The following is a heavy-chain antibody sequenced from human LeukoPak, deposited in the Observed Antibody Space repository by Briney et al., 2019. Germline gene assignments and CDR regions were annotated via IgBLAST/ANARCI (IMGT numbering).Heavy chain of an antibody. CDR1: GGSFSGYY. Sequence: SETLSLTCAVYGGSFSGYYWSWIRQPPGKGLEWIGDINHSGSTNYNPSLKSRVTISVDTSKNQFSLKLSSVTAADTAVYYCARAKPITIFGVVIIPDAFDIWGQGTMVTVSS. J-gene: IGHJ3*02. D-gene: IGHD3-3*01. CDR2: INHSGST. CDR3: ARAKPITIFGVVIIPDAFDI. V-gene: IGHV4-34*01.